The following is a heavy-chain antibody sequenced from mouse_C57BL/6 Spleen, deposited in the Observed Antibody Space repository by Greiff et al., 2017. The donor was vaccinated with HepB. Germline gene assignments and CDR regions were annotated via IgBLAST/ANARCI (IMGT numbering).Heavy chain of an antibody. D-gene: IGHD1-1*01. CDR1: GYAFSSSW. Sequence: VMLVESGPELVKPGASVKISCKASGYAFSSSWMNWVKQRPGKGLEWIGRIYPGDGDTNYNGKFKGKATLTADKSSSTAYMQLSSLTSEDSAVYFCARKIYYYGSSYYYAMDYWGQGTSVTVSS. J-gene: IGHJ4*01. CDR2: IYPGDGDT. V-gene: IGHV1-82*01. CDR3: ARKIYYYGSSYYYAMDY.